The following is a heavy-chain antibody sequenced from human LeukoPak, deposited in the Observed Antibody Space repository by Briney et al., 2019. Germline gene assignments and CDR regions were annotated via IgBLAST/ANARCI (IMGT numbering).Heavy chain of an antibody. J-gene: IGHJ4*02. CDR2: IIPILGIA. CDR3: ATTPYYYDSSGSGYY. D-gene: IGHD3-22*01. CDR1: GGTFSSYT. Sequence: SSVKVSCKASGGTFSSYTISWVRQAPGQGLEWMGRIIPILGIANYAQKFQGRVTMTEDTSTDTAYMELSSLRSEDTAVYYCATTPYYYDSSGSGYYWGQGTLVTVSS. V-gene: IGHV1-69*02.